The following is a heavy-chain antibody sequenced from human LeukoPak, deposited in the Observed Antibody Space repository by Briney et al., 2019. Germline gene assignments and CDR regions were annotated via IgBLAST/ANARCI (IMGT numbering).Heavy chain of an antibody. CDR2: IYRGGTT. J-gene: IGHJ3*02. Sequence: GGSLRLSCAASGFNVSSNYMSWVRQAPGKGLEWVSVIYRGGTTYYAESVKGRFTISRDNSKNTLYLQMNSLRAEDTAVYYCARVGEPGQGAFDIWGQGTMVTVSS. CDR3: ARVGEPGQGAFDI. V-gene: IGHV3-53*05. D-gene: IGHD3-10*01. CDR1: GFNVSSNY.